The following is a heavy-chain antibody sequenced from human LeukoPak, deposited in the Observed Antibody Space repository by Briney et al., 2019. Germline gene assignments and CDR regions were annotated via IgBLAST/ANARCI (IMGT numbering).Heavy chain of an antibody. CDR2: INPSGGST. J-gene: IGHJ6*04. Sequence: ASVKVSCKASGYTFTSYYMHWVRQAPGQGLEWMGIINPSGGSTSYAQKFQGRVTMTRDMSTSTVYMELSSLRSEDTAVYYCARDTVDTAGGMDVWGKGTTVTVSS. V-gene: IGHV1-46*01. D-gene: IGHD5-18*01. CDR1: GYTFTSYY. CDR3: ARDTVDTAGGMDV.